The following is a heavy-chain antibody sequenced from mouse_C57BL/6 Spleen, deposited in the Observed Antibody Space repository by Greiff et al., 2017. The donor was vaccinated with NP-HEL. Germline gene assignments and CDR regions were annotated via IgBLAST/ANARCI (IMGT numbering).Heavy chain of an antibody. Sequence: EVQRVESGPGLVKPSQSLSLTCSVTGYSITSGYYWNWLRQFPGNKLEWMGYISYDGSNNSTPSLTNRISITRDPSKNQFFLKLNSVTTEDTATYYCARAVYYYGSSYYFDYWGQGTTLTVSS. CDR1: GYSITSGYY. CDR3: ARAVYYYGSSYYFDY. V-gene: IGHV3-6*01. CDR2: ISYDGSN. J-gene: IGHJ2*01. D-gene: IGHD1-1*01.